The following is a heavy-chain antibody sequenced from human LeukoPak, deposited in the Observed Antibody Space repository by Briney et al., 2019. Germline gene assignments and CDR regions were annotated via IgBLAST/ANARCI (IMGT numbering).Heavy chain of an antibody. J-gene: IGHJ4*02. D-gene: IGHD3-22*01. Sequence: KPSETLSLTCTVSGGSITNYYWSWIRQPPGKALEWIGYIYFSGVTKYNPYSPSLTSRVTISVDTSKNQFSLKLSSVTAADTAVYYCARPQAYDSSGWSYWGQGTLVTVSS. CDR1: GGSITNYY. CDR3: ARPQAYDSSGWSY. CDR2: IYFSGVT. V-gene: IGHV4-59*08.